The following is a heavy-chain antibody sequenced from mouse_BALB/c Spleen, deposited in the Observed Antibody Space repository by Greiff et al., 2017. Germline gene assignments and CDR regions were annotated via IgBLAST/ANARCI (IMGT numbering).Heavy chain of an antibody. J-gene: IGHJ2*01. CDR3: ARPLRTGYFDY. D-gene: IGHD1-1*01. V-gene: IGHV1-7*01. CDR1: GYTFTSYW. CDR2: INPSTGYT. Sequence: VKLQESGAELAKPGASVKMSCKASGYTFTSYWMHWVKQRPGQGLEWIGYINPSTGYTEYNQKFKGKATLTADKSSSTAYMQLSSLKSEDSAVYFCARPLRTGYFDYWGQGTTLTVSS.